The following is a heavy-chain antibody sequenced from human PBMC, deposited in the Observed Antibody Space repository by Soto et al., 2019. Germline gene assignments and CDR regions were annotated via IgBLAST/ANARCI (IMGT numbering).Heavy chain of an antibody. D-gene: IGHD6-19*01. CDR3: AKALIAVAGLDV. CDR2: ISYDGSNK. Sequence: QVQLVESGGGVVQPGRSLRLSCAASGFTFSSYGMHWVRQAPGKGLEWVAVISYDGSNKYYADSVKGRFTISRDNSKNPLYLQMNSLRAEDTAVYYCAKALIAVAGLDVWGQGTTVTVSS. V-gene: IGHV3-30*18. CDR1: GFTFSSYG. J-gene: IGHJ6*02.